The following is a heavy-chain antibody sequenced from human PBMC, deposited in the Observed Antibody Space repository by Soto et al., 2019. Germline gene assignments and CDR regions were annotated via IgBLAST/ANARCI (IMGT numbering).Heavy chain of an antibody. V-gene: IGHV4-39*01. D-gene: IGHD6-19*01. Sequence: PSETLSLTCAVSGGSISSSSYYWGWIRQPQVKGMGFIGIVVYSGSSFYNPSLNSRVTISVDTSKNQFSLKLISVNAADAAVYYFARLIAVAPGGGAFDIWGQGTMVTVSS. CDR2: VVYSGSS. J-gene: IGHJ3*02. CDR3: ARLIAVAPGGGAFDI. CDR1: GGSISSSSYY.